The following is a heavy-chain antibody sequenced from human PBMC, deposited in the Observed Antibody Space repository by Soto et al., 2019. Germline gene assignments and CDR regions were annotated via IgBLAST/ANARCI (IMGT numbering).Heavy chain of an antibody. Sequence: QVQLVQSGAEVKKPGASVKVSCKASGYTFTGYYMHWVRQAPGQGLEWMGWINPNSGGTNYAQKFQGWVTMTRDTSISTAYTELSRLRSDDTAVYYCARDQRWGPYYYYGMDVWGQGTTVTVSS. D-gene: IGHD3-16*01. CDR1: GYTFTGYY. J-gene: IGHJ6*02. CDR3: ARDQRWGPYYYYGMDV. V-gene: IGHV1-2*04. CDR2: INPNSGGT.